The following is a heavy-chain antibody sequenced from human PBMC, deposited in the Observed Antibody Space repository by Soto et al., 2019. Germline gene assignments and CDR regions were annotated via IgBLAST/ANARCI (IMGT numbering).Heavy chain of an antibody. Sequence: GGSLRLSCAASGFTFSSYGMHWVRQAPGKGLEWVAVISYDGSNKYYADSVKGRFTISRDNSKNTLYLQMNSLRAEDTAVYYCANLRDRYCSSTSCYPHFDYWGQGTLVTVSS. CDR1: GFTFSSYG. D-gene: IGHD2-2*01. J-gene: IGHJ4*02. CDR3: ANLRDRYCSSTSCYPHFDY. CDR2: ISYDGSNK. V-gene: IGHV3-30*18.